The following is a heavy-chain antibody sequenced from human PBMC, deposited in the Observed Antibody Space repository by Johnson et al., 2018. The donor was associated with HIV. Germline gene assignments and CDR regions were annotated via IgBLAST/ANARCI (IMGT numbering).Heavy chain of an antibody. D-gene: IGHD6-6*01. CDR1: GFTFNNAW. CDR2: IKSKTDGGAT. Sequence: VQLVESGGGLVKPGGSLRLSCAASGFTFNNAWMSWVRQAPGKGLEWVGHIKSKTDGGATDYPAPVKDRFTISRDNAKNSLYLQMNSLRAEDTAVFYCARGNSVAARIGAFDIWGQGTMVTVSS. J-gene: IGHJ3*02. CDR3: ARGNSVAARIGAFDI. V-gene: IGHV3-15*01.